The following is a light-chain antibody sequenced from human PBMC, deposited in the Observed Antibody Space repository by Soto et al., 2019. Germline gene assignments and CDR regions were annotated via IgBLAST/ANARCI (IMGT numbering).Light chain of an antibody. Sequence: EIVLTQSPATLSLSPGERATLSCRASQSVSSYLAGYQQKPGQAPRLVVYDASKRATGIPARFSGSGSGTDFATTVSSLEHEDCAVYYWQQYGSSLSPLGQGKRLEIK. J-gene: IGKJ5*01. CDR2: DAS. CDR1: QSVSSY. V-gene: IGKV3-11*01. CDR3: QQYGSSLSP.